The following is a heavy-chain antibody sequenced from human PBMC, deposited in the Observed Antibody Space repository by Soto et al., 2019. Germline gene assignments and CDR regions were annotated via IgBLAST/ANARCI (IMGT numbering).Heavy chain of an antibody. D-gene: IGHD5-18*01. CDR1: GFTFSSYA. CDR2: ISYDGSNK. Sequence: GGSLRLSCAASGFTFSSYAMHWVRQAPGKGLEWVAVISYDGSNKYYADSVKGRFTISRDNSKNTLYLQMNSLRAEDTAVYYCAKLHTAPVKEAGPDYSYGMDAWGQWTTVAVSS. J-gene: IGHJ6*02. V-gene: IGHV3-30-3*02. CDR3: AKLHTAPVKEAGPDYSYGMDA.